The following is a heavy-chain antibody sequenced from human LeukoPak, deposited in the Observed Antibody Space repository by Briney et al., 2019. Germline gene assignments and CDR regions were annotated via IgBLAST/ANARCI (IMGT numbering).Heavy chain of an antibody. J-gene: IGHJ4*02. CDR3: TREQDREASATVVGDY. CDR1: GFTFSSYG. D-gene: IGHD4-23*01. CDR2: ISTGTYI. Sequence: GGSLRLSCAASGFTFSSYGMSWVRQAPGKGLEWISHISTGTYIAYTDSVKGRFTISRDNAKNSLFLQMNSLRAEDTAVYYCTREQDREASATVVGDYWGQGTLVTVSS. V-gene: IGHV3-21*05.